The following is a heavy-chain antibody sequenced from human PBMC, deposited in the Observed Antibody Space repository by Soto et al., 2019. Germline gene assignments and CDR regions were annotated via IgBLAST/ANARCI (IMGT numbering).Heavy chain of an antibody. CDR1: GFNFSRYA. Sequence: QVQLVESGGGVVQPGRSLRLSCVASGFNFSRYAMHWVRQAPGKGLEWVALMSYNGNNQYYADSLKARFTVSRDSSKNTLYLQMNSLRNEDSAVYYCAKDDSSGYYYVDYWGQGTLVTVSS. CDR2: MSYNGNNQ. J-gene: IGHJ4*02. CDR3: AKDDSSGYYYVDY. D-gene: IGHD3-22*01. V-gene: IGHV3-30*18.